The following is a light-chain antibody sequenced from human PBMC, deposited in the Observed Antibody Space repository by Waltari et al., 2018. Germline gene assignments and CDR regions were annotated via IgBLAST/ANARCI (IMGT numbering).Light chain of an antibody. Sequence: IVMTQSPATLYVSPGERATLSCRASQSVSSDLAWYQQKPGQAPRPVIYGASTRATGIPARFSGSGSGTEFTLTISSLQSEDFAVYYCQQYNNWPRTFGQGTKVEIK. J-gene: IGKJ1*01. CDR3: QQYNNWPRT. V-gene: IGKV3-15*01. CDR1: QSVSSD. CDR2: GAS.